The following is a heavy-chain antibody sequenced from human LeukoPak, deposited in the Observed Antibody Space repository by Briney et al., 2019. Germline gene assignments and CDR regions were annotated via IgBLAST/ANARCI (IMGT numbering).Heavy chain of an antibody. D-gene: IGHD3-22*01. V-gene: IGHV1-69*13. CDR2: IIPIFGTA. CDR1: GGTFSSYA. J-gene: IGHJ6*02. CDR3: ARAFLRGNYDSSGTAYYYYGMDV. Sequence: EASAKVSCKASGGTFSSYAISWVQQAPGQGLEWMGGIIPIFGTANYAQKFQGRVTITADESTSTAYMELSSLRSEDTAVYYCARAFLRGNYDSSGTAYYYYGMDVWGQGTTVTVSS.